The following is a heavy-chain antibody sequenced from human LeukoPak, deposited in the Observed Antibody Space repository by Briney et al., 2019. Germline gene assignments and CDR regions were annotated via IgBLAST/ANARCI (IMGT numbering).Heavy chain of an antibody. V-gene: IGHV3-23*01. CDR1: GFTSTTYA. Sequence: GGSLRLSCAASGFTSTTYAVNGVPQAPGKGLEWVSAISSSGGTTYYADSVKGRFSISRDNSKNTLYLRMNSLRAEDTAIYYCAKDRNAWPTNFDSWGQGTLVTVSA. CDR3: AKDRNAWPTNFDS. J-gene: IGHJ4*02. D-gene: IGHD5-24*01. CDR2: ISSSGGTT.